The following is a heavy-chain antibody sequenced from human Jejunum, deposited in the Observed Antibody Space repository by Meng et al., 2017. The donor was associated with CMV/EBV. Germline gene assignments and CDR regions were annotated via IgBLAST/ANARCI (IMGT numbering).Heavy chain of an antibody. J-gene: IGHJ4*02. CDR3: ARLYCSGGSCYTIDY. Sequence: GQSVQTGSEFKKAGASVKVSCKASGYTFTSYAMNWVRQAPGQGLEWMGWINTNTGNPTYAQGFTGRFAFSLDTSVSTAYLQISSLKAADTAVYYCARLYCSGGSCYTIDYWGQGTLVTVSS. V-gene: IGHV7-4-1*02. CDR1: GYTFTSYA. CDR2: INTNTGNP. D-gene: IGHD2-15*01.